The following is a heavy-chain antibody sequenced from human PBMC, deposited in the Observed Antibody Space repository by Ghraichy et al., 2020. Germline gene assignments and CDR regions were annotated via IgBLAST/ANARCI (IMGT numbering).Heavy chain of an antibody. V-gene: IGHV3-30*02. J-gene: IGHJ4*02. CDR3: ARDYTGIYYIAY. D-gene: IGHD1-26*01. Sequence: GGSLRLSCGASGFTFSSFGMNWVRQAPGKGLEWVAYIGYDGINKYYADSVKGRFTISRDNSKNTVYLQMTSLRAEDTAVYSCARDYTGIYYIAYWGQGTLVTVSS. CDR1: GFTFSSFG. CDR2: IGYDGINK.